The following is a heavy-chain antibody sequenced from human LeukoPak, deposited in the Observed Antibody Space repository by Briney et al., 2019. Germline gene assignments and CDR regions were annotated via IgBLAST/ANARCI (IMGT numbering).Heavy chain of an antibody. CDR3: ARDLLGWELHYFDY. CDR2: ISGSSSYI. Sequence: GGSLRLSCAASGFTFDDYGMNWVRQAPGKGLEWISSISGSSSYIYYADSVKGRFSISRDNAKNSLYLQMNSLRAEDTAVYYCARDLLGWELHYFDYWGQGTLVTVSS. J-gene: IGHJ4*02. D-gene: IGHD1-26*01. CDR1: GFTFDDYG. V-gene: IGHV3-21*01.